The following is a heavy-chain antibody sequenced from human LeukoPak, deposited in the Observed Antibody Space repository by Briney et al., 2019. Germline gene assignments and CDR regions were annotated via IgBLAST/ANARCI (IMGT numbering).Heavy chain of an antibody. CDR1: GGSFSGSY. J-gene: IGHJ6*03. CDR3: ARDKWELLCEFSYYFGL. V-gene: IGHV4-34*12. CDR2: IIQSVNT. Sequence: SETLSLTCPVYGGSFSGSYWSWTRQPPGKGLEWIGEIIQSVNTNYNPSLQSRVSISLDTPKNQFSLTLRSVTAADTVGYFCARDKWELLCEFSYYFGLWGKGTTVTASS. D-gene: IGHD1-7*01.